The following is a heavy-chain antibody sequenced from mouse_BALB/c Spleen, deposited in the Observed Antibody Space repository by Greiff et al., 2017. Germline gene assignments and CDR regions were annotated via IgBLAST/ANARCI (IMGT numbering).Heavy chain of an antibody. Sequence: VQLQQSGPELVKPGASVKISCKASGYTFTDYNMHWVKQSHGKSLEWIGYIYPYNGGTGYNQKFKSKATLTVDNSSSTAYMELRSLTSEDSAVYYCDRGYYGSSPLDYWGQGTTLTVSS. V-gene: IGHV1S29*02. D-gene: IGHD1-1*01. CDR2: IYPYNGGT. CDR3: DRGYYGSSPLDY. CDR1: GYTFTDYN. J-gene: IGHJ2*01.